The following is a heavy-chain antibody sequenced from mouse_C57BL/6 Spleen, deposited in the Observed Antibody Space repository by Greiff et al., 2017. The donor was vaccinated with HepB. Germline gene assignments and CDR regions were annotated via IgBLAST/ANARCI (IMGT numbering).Heavy chain of an antibody. CDR1: GFTFSDYG. CDR3: ARGLGPLTFFDY. D-gene: IGHD4-1*01. CDR2: ISSGSSTI. Sequence: DVKLVESGGGLVKPGGSLKLSCAASGFTFSDYGMHWVRQAPEKGLEWVAYISSGSSTIYYADTVKGRFTISRDNAKNTLFLQMTSLRSEDTAMYYCARGLGPLTFFDYWGQGTTLTVSS. J-gene: IGHJ2*01. V-gene: IGHV5-17*01.